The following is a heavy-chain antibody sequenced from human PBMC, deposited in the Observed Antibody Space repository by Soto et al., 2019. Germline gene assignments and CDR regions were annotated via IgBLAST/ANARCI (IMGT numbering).Heavy chain of an antibody. J-gene: IGHJ6*03. V-gene: IGHV2-5*02. Sequence: QITLKESGPTLVKPTQTLTLTCTFSGFSLTTNGVGVGWIRQPPGKALEWLALIYWDDDKRYSPSLKSRLTITKDTSKNQVVLTMTNMDPVDTATYYCARNYDFWSGPDYYCYMDVWGKGTTVTVSS. CDR2: IYWDDDK. CDR3: ARNYDFWSGPDYYCYMDV. CDR1: GFSLTTNGVG. D-gene: IGHD3-3*01.